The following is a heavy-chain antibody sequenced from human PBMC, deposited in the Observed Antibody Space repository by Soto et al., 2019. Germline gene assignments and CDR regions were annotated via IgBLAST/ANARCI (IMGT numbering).Heavy chain of an antibody. CDR3: ARVVAARPRRSNWFDP. J-gene: IGHJ5*02. V-gene: IGHV4-34*01. CDR1: GDSLTSGEYF. Sequence: NPSETLSLTCTVSGDSLTSGEYFWSWIRQHPGKGLEWIGEINHSGSTNYNPSLKSRVTISVDTSKNQFSLKLSSVTAADTAVYYCARVVAARPRRSNWFDPWGQGTLVTVSS. CDR2: INHSGST. D-gene: IGHD6-6*01.